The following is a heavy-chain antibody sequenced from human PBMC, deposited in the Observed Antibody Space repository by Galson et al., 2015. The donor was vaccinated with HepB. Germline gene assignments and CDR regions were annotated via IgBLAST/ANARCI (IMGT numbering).Heavy chain of an antibody. J-gene: IGHJ6*02. CDR2: IYYSGST. CDR3: ARARVSSSFVRYYYYGMDV. Sequence: TLSLTCTVSGGSVSSGSYYWSWIRQPPGKGLEWIGYIYYSGSTNYNPSLKSRVTTSVDTSKNQFSLKLSSVTAADTAVYYCARARVSSSFVRYYYYGMDVWGQGTTVTVSS. CDR1: GGSVSSGSYY. V-gene: IGHV4-61*01. D-gene: IGHD6-13*01.